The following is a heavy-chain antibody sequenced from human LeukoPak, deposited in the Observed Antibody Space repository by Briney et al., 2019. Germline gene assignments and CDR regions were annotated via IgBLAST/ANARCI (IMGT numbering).Heavy chain of an antibody. J-gene: IGHJ6*03. CDR1: GYTFTSYD. CDR2: MNPNSGNT. V-gene: IGHV1-8*01. D-gene: IGHD2-2*01. Sequence: ASVKVSCKASGYTFTSYDINWVRQATGQGLEWMGWMNPNSGNTGYAQKFQGRVTMTRNTSTSTAYMELSSLRSEDTAVYYCARGRRYCSSTSCYYYYYMDVWGKGTTVTVSS. CDR3: ARGRRYCSSTSCYYYYYMDV.